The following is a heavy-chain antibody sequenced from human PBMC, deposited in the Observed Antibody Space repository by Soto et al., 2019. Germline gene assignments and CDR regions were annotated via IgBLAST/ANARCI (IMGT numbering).Heavy chain of an antibody. Sequence: SETLSLTCTVSGGSISSYYWSWIRQPPGKGLEWIGYIYYSGSTNYNPSLKSRVTISVDTSKNQFSLKLSSVTAADTAVYYCARVPPLIGRYDYDILTGTRMPGFDYWGQGTLVTVSS. CDR1: GGSISSYY. V-gene: IGHV4-59*01. D-gene: IGHD3-9*01. CDR3: ARVPPLIGRYDYDILTGTRMPGFDY. J-gene: IGHJ4*02. CDR2: IYYSGST.